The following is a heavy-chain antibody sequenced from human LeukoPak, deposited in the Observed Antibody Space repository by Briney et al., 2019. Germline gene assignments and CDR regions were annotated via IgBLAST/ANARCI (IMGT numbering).Heavy chain of an antibody. CDR3: ARLWDYYGSGSPDY. CDR2: INPNSGGT. CDR1: GYTFTGYY. D-gene: IGHD3-10*01. Sequence: ASVKVSCKASGYTFTGYYMHWVRQAPGQGLEWMGWINPNSGGTNYAQKFQGRVTMTRDTSISTAYMELSRLRSDDTAVYYCARLWDYYGSGSPDYWGQGTLVTVSS. V-gene: IGHV1-2*02. J-gene: IGHJ4*02.